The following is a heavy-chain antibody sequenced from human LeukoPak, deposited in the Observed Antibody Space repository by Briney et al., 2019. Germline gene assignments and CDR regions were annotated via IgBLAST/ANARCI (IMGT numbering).Heavy chain of an antibody. V-gene: IGHV1-69*01. D-gene: IGHD3-22*01. Sequence: GSSVKVSCKASGGTFSSYAISWVRQAPGQGLEWMGGIIPIFGTANYAQKFQGRVTITADESTSTAYMELSSLRSEDTAVYYCARSYYDSSVWVANNWFDPWGQGTLVTVSS. CDR2: IIPIFGTA. CDR3: ARSYYDSSVWVANNWFDP. CDR1: GGTFSSYA. J-gene: IGHJ5*02.